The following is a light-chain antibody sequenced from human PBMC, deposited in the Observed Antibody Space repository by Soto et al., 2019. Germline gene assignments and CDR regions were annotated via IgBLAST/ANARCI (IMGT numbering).Light chain of an antibody. CDR1: SSDVGGYNY. V-gene: IGLV2-8*01. J-gene: IGLJ2*01. Sequence: QSALTQPPSASGSPGQSGTISCTGTSSDVGGYNYVSWYQQHPGKAPKLMIYEVTKRPSGVPDRFSGSKSGNTASLTVSGLQAEEEADYYCSSYAGSNKVVFGGGTKLTVL. CDR3: SSYAGSNKVV. CDR2: EVT.